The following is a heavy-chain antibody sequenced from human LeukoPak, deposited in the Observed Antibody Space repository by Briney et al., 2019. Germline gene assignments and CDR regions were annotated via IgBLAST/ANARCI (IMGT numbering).Heavy chain of an antibody. CDR3: ARDSPLNCGSGSYYKNYYYGMDV. J-gene: IGHJ6*02. CDR2: IYSGGST. CDR1: GFTVSSNY. D-gene: IGHD3-10*01. Sequence: GGSLRLSCAASGFTVSSNYMSWVRQAPGKGLEWVSVIYSGGSTYYADSVKGRFTISRHNSKNTLYLQMNSLRAEDTAVYYCARDSPLNCGSGSYYKNYYYGMDVWGQGTTVTVSS. V-gene: IGHV3-53*04.